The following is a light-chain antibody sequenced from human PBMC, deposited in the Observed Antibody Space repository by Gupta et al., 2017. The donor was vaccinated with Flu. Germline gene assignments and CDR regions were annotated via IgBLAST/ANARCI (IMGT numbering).Light chain of an antibody. J-gene: IGKJ2*01. CDR3: QQYGSWNT. CDR2: GAS. Sequence: EIVLTQSPGTLSLSPGERATLSCRASQSVSSSYLDWYQQKPGQAPRLLIYGASSRATGIPDRFSGSGSGKDFTLTSSRLEPEDFAVYYGQQYGSWNTFGQGTKLEIK. CDR1: QSVSSSY. V-gene: IGKV3-20*01.